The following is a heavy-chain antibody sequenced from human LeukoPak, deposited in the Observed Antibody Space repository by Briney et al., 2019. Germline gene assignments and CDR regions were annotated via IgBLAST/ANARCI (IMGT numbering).Heavy chain of an antibody. J-gene: IGHJ3*01. D-gene: IGHD1-26*01. CDR1: GYSFTSYW. V-gene: IGHV5-51*01. CDR3: GMSGDRVPLQDDVFDV. CDR2: IYPGDSGP. Sequence: GESLKISCKGSGYSFTSYWIGWVRQMPGKGLEWMGIIYPGDSGPTYSPSYQGQVTISVDKSINTAYLQWSSLQASDTAMYYCGMSGDRVPLQDDVFDVWGQGTMVTVST.